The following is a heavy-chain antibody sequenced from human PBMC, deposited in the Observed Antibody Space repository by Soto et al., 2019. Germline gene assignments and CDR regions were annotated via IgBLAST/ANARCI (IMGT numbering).Heavy chain of an antibody. Sequence: SETLSLTCSVSGASINSANWWVWVRQPPGKGLEWIGEIYHIGSTTYNPSLKSRATISVDKSKNQFSLIVTSVTAADTAVYYCAKRYEFWSGRWCGLGVWGQGTTVTV. D-gene: IGHD3-3*01. J-gene: IGHJ6*02. CDR3: AKRYEFWSGRWCGLGV. V-gene: IGHV4-4*02. CDR2: IYHIGST. CDR1: GASINSANW.